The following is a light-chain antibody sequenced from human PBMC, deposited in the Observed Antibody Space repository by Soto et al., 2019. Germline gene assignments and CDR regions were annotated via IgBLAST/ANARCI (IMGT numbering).Light chain of an antibody. J-gene: IGLJ2*01. CDR2: DVS. CDR1: SSDVGGYNY. CDR3: SSYTSSSTLGHVV. V-gene: IGLV2-14*01. Sequence: QSALTQPASVSGSPGQSITISCTGTSSDVGGYNYVSWYQQHPGKAPKLMIYDVSKRPSGVSNRFSGSKSGNTASLTISGLQAEDEAYYCCSSYTSSSTLGHVVFGGGTKLTVL.